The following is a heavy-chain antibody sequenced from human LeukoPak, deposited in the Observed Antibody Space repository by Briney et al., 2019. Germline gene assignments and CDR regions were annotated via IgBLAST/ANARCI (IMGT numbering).Heavy chain of an antibody. D-gene: IGHD2-2*01. CDR1: GGSISSSSYY. V-gene: IGHV4-39*07. Sequence: SETLSLTCTVSGGSISSSSYYWGWIRQPPGKGLEWIGSIYYSGSTYYNLSLKSRVTISVDTSKNQFSLKLSSVTAADTAVYYCARGTSPDYWGQGTLVTVSS. CDR3: ARGTSPDY. CDR2: IYYSGST. J-gene: IGHJ4*02.